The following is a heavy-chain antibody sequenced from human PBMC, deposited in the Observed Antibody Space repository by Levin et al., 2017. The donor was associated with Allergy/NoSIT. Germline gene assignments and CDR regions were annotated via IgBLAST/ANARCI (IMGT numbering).Heavy chain of an antibody. V-gene: IGHV3-48*01. CDR3: ARAPRLYSYGFDP. Sequence: PGGSLRLSCAASGFTFSSYSMNWVRQAPGKGLEWVSYISSSSSTIYYADSVKGRFTISRDNAKNSLYLQMNSLRAEDTAVYYCARAPRLYSYGFDPWGQGTLVTVSS. CDR2: ISSSSSTI. D-gene: IGHD5-18*01. J-gene: IGHJ5*02. CDR1: GFTFSSYS.